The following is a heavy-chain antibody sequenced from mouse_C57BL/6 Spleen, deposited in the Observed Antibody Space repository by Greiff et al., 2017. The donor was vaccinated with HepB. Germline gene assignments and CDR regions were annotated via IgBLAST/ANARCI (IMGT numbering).Heavy chain of an antibody. CDR1: GFTFSSYA. CDR3: AREDDYDGNFDY. V-gene: IGHV5-4*01. J-gene: IGHJ2*01. CDR2: ISDGGSYT. Sequence: EVKLMESGGGLVKPGGSLKLSCAASGFTFSSYAMSWVRQTPEKRLEWVATISDGGSYTYYPDNVKGRFTISRDNAKNNLYLQMSHLKSEDTAMYYCAREDDYDGNFDYWGQGTTLTVSS. D-gene: IGHD2-4*01.